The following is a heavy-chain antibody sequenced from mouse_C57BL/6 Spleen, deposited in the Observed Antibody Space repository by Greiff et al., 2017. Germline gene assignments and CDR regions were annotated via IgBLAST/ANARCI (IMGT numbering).Heavy chain of an antibody. CDR1: GYTFTSYG. CDR3: ARRGWTLDYAMDY. Sequence: QVQLQQSGAELARPGASVKLSCKASGYTFTSYGISWVKQRTGQGLEWIGEIYPRSGNTYYNEKFKGKATLTADKSSSTAYMELRRLTSEDSAVNVCARRGWTLDYAMDYWGQGTSGTVSS. J-gene: IGHJ4*01. CDR2: IYPRSGNT. V-gene: IGHV1-81*01. D-gene: IGHD1-1*02.